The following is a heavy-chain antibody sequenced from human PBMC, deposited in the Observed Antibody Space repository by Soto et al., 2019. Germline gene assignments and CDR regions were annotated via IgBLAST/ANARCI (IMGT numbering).Heavy chain of an antibody. CDR1: GYTFTSYY. J-gene: IGHJ4*02. Sequence: QVQLVQSEAEVKRPGASVKVSCKASGYTFTSYYIHWVRQAPGQGLEWMGIMNPSGGSTTNAQKFQGRLTMTRDTSTSTVYMELSSLRSEDTAVYYCAREPPSTVTTDYFDYWGQGTLVTVSS. CDR2: MNPSGGST. V-gene: IGHV1-46*03. CDR3: AREPPSTVTTDYFDY. D-gene: IGHD4-17*01.